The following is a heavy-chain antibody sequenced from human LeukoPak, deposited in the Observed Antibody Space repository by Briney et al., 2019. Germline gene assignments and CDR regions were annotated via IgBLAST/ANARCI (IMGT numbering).Heavy chain of an antibody. CDR3: ARAEVPAAIPLWYYYYGMDV. CDR1: GYTFTSYD. J-gene: IGHJ6*02. D-gene: IGHD2-2*02. CDR2: MNPNSGNT. V-gene: IGHV1-8*01. Sequence: ASVKVSCKASGYTFTSYDINWVRQATGQGPEWMGWMNPNSGNTGYAQKFQGRVTMTRNTSISTAYMELSSLRSEDTAVYYCARAEVPAAIPLWYYYYGMDVWGQGTTVTVSS.